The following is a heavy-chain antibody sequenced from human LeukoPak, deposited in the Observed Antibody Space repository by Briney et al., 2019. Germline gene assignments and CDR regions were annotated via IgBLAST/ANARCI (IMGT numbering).Heavy chain of an antibody. Sequence: ASVKVSCKASGYTFTTYYMHWVRQAPGQGLEWMGIANPNGRSTRYAQKFQGRVTMTRDTSTSTVYMELSSLRSEDTAVYYCARGQYYYYMDVWGKGTTVTVSS. J-gene: IGHJ6*03. CDR3: ARGQYYYYMDV. V-gene: IGHV1-46*01. CDR2: ANPNGRST. CDR1: GYTFTTYY.